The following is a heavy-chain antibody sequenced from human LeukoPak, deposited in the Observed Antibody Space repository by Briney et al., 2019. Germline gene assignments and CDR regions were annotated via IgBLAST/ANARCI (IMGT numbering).Heavy chain of an antibody. CDR3: ARGSDYGVGAFDI. Sequence: PEGSLRLSCAASGFAFSSYEMNWVRQAPGKGLEWVSYISTSVSTIYYGDSVKGRFTISRDNAKNSLFLQMNILRAEDTAVYYCARGSDYGVGAFDIWGQETMVTVSS. D-gene: IGHD4-17*01. J-gene: IGHJ3*02. V-gene: IGHV3-48*03. CDR2: ISTSVSTI. CDR1: GFAFSSYE.